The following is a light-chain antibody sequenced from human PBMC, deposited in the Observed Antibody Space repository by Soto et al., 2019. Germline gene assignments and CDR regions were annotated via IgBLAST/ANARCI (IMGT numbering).Light chain of an antibody. CDR2: DAS. Sequence: DIQMTQSPSTLSASVGDRVTITCRASQSFSTCLAWYQQRPGKAPKLLICDASSLESGVPSRFSGSGSGTEFTLTISSLQPDDFATYYCQQYESYPYTFGQGTKLQIK. J-gene: IGKJ2*01. CDR1: QSFSTC. V-gene: IGKV1-5*01. CDR3: QQYESYPYT.